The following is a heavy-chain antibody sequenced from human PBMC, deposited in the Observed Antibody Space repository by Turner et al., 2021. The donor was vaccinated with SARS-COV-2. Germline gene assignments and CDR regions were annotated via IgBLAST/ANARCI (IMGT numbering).Heavy chain of an antibody. CDR3: AGRDSNGYVGAFDM. D-gene: IGHD4-4*01. CDR1: VYTFTTYA. V-gene: IGHV1-8*03. CDR2: MNPNSGHT. J-gene: IGHJ3*02. Sequence: QVQLVQSGADAKTPAASATASCKASVYTFTTYAINWVRQAAGQGLEWMGGMNPNSGHTDYAQKFQGRVTITRKTSISTVYMELSSLRADDASVYYCAGRDSNGYVGAFDMWGQGTMVTVSS.